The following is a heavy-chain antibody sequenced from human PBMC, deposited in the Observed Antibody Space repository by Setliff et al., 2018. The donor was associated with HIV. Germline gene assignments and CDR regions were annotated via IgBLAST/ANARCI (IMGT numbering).Heavy chain of an antibody. D-gene: IGHD3-9*01. CDR1: GYTFTSYA. Sequence: ASVKVSCKASGYTFTSYAMHWVRQAPGQRLEWMGWIHAGNGYTKYSQKFQGRVTFTRDTSASAAYMDLSSLRSEDTAVYYCARGHDNKYYYFYYMDVWGKGTTVTV. J-gene: IGHJ6*03. V-gene: IGHV1-3*01. CDR2: IHAGNGYT. CDR3: ARGHDNKYYYFYYMDV.